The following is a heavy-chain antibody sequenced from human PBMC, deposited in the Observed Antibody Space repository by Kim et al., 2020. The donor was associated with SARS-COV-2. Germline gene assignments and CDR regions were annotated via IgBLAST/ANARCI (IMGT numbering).Heavy chain of an antibody. J-gene: IGHJ4*02. CDR2: IYSGGSST. CDR1: GFTFSSYA. V-gene: IGHV3-23*03. D-gene: IGHD4-17*01. Sequence: GGSLRLSCAASGFTFSSYAMSWVRQAPGKGLEWVSVIYSGGSSTYYADSVKGRFTISRDNSKNTLYLQMNSLRAEDTAVYYCAKDGSYGDGDFYYWGQGTLVTVSS. CDR3: AKDGSYGDGDFYY.